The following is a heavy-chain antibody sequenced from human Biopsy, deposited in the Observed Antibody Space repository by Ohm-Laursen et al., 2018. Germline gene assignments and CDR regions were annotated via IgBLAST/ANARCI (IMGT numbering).Heavy chain of an antibody. J-gene: IGHJ3*01. Sequence: LSLTCATSGFSFSDSSIHWVRQASGKRLEWVGRIRSSANNYATEYIASVKGRFTISRNDSNNTAYLQMNSLKTEDTAVYFCTRLPHGTPDGFDFWGRGTMVTVSS. CDR2: IRSSANNYAT. D-gene: IGHD2-15*01. CDR3: TRLPHGTPDGFDF. V-gene: IGHV3-73*01. CDR1: GFSFSDSS.